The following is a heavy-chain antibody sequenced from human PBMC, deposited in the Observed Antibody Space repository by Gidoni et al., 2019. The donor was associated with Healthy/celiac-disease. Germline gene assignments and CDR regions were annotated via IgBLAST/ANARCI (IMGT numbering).Heavy chain of an antibody. Sequence: QVQLQESGPGLVKPSETLSLTCTVSGCSISSYYWSWIRQPAGKGLEWIGRIYTSGSTNYNPSLKSRVTMSVDTSKNQFSLKLSSVTAADTAVYYCARDAKSYGDYAVAYNWFDPWGQGTLVTVSS. J-gene: IGHJ5*02. CDR1: GCSISSYY. D-gene: IGHD4-17*01. CDR2: IYTSGST. CDR3: ARDAKSYGDYAVAYNWFDP. V-gene: IGHV4-4*07.